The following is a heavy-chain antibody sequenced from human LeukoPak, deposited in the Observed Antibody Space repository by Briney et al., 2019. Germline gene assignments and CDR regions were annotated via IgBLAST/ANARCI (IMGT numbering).Heavy chain of an antibody. CDR1: GFTVNSKY. D-gene: IGHD2-2*02. Sequence: GGSLRLSCAASGFTVNSKYMSWVRQAPGKGLEWVSVMYSGGTAFYADSVRGRFTVARDNSKNTLYLQMNNLRAEDTAVYYCARAPFFDCSSTSCYTWWFDPWGQGTLVTVSS. V-gene: IGHV3-53*01. CDR2: MYSGGTA. CDR3: ARAPFFDCSSTSCYTWWFDP. J-gene: IGHJ5*02.